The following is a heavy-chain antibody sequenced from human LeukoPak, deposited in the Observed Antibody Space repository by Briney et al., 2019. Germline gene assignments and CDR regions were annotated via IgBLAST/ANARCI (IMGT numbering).Heavy chain of an antibody. J-gene: IGHJ4*02. CDR1: GFTFSSYE. Sequence: GGSLRLSCAASGFTFSSYEMNWVRQPPGKGLEWVSYISSSAGTTYYADSVKGRFTISRDNAKNSLYLQMNSLRAEDTAVYYCARQQLQLWYDWGQGTLVTVSS. CDR3: ARQQLQLWYD. V-gene: IGHV3-48*03. D-gene: IGHD5-18*01. CDR2: ISSSAGTT.